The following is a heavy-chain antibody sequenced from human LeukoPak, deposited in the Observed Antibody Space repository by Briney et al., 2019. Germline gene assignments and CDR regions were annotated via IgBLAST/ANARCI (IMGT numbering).Heavy chain of an antibody. CDR3: ATQPDFWSGYSDDY. V-gene: IGHV3-23*01. Sequence: GGSLRLSGAASGFTFSSYAMSWVRQAPGKGLEWVSAISGSGGSTYYADSVKGRFTISRDNSKNTLYLQMNSLRAEDTAVYYCATQPDFWSGYSDDYWGQGTLVTVSS. CDR2: ISGSGGST. CDR1: GFTFSSYA. D-gene: IGHD3-3*01. J-gene: IGHJ4*02.